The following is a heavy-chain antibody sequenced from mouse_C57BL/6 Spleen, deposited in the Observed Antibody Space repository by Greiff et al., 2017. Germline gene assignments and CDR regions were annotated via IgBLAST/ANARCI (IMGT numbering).Heavy chain of an antibody. V-gene: IGHV5-17*01. J-gene: IGHJ3*01. Sequence: EVKVVESGGGLVKPGGSLKLSCAASGFTFSDYGMHWVRQAPEKGLEWVAYISSGSSTIYYADTVKGRFTISRDNAKNTLFLQMTSLRSEDTAMYYCANLGYGSSPFAYWGQGTLVTVSA. CDR1: GFTFSDYG. CDR2: ISSGSSTI. D-gene: IGHD1-1*01. CDR3: ANLGYGSSPFAY.